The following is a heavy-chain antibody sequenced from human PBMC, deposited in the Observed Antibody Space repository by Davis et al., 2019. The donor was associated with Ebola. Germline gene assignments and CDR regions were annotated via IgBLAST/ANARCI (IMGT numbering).Heavy chain of an antibody. V-gene: IGHV3-23*01. CDR3: ARGGSSPGDY. Sequence: GGSLRLSCAASGFTFSSYSMNWVRQAPGKGLEWVSAISGSGGTTYYAGSVKGRFTVSRDNSKKTMYLQMNSLRAEDTAVYYCARGGSSPGDYWGQGTLVTVSS. CDR1: GFTFSSYS. CDR2: ISGSGGTT. D-gene: IGHD6-13*01. J-gene: IGHJ4*02.